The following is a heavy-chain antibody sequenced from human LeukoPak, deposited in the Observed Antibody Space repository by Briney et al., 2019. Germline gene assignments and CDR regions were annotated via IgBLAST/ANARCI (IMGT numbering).Heavy chain of an antibody. CDR3: AREAYDILTGYRSYWYFDL. D-gene: IGHD3-9*01. J-gene: IGHJ2*01. CDR1: GFIFSNYE. CDR2: ISNSGTTI. V-gene: IGHV3-48*03. Sequence: GGSLRLSCAASGFIFSNYEVNWVRQAPRKGLEWVSYISNSGTTIYYADSVKGRFTISRDNAKNSLYLQMNSLRAEDTAVYYCAREAYDILTGYRSYWYFDLWGRGTLVTVSS.